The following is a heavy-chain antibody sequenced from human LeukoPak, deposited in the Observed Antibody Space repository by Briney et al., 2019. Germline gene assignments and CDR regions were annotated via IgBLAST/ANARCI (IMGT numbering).Heavy chain of an antibody. D-gene: IGHD6-19*01. V-gene: IGHV3-23*01. CDR2: INGNGGGT. Sequence: GGSLRLSCAASGFTFSRYAMSWVRQAPGKGLEWISTINGNGGGTFYADSVKGRFTISRDNSKNTLYLQMNSLRAEDTAVYYCARGGSGPIYWGQGTLVTVSS. CDR1: GFTFSRYA. CDR3: ARGGSGPIY. J-gene: IGHJ4*02.